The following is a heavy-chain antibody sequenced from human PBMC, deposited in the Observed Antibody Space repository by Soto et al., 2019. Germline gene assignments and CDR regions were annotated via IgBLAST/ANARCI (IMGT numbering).Heavy chain of an antibody. V-gene: IGHV3-7*01. CDR3: AREADGDPGARHAPDY. J-gene: IGHJ4*02. CDR2: INQDGNEK. Sequence: PGGSLRLSCAASGFTFSSYWIGWVRQAPGKGLEWVANINQDGNEKYYVDSVKGRFTISRDNAKNSLYLQMNSLRAEDTAVYYCAREADGDPGARHAPDYWGQGTLLTVSS. D-gene: IGHD6-13*01. CDR1: GFTFSSYW.